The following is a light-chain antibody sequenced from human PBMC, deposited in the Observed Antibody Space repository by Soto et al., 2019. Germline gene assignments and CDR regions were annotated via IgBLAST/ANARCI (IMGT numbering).Light chain of an antibody. CDR1: SSDVGGYHY. V-gene: IGLV2-14*01. CDR2: EVT. J-gene: IGLJ1*01. Sequence: QSALTQPASVSGSPGQSITISCTGTSSDVGGYHYVSWYQQHPGKAPKLMIYEVTKRPSGVSNRFSGSKSDNTASLTISGLQAEDEADYYCSAYTTRSAVFGTGTKVTVL. CDR3: SAYTTRSAV.